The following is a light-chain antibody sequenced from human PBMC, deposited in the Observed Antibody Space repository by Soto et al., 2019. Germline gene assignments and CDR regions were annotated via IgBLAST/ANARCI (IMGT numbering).Light chain of an antibody. CDR2: GAS. J-gene: IGKJ1*01. CDR1: QSVSSSY. CDR3: QQYGSSPWT. Sequence: EIVLTQSPGTLSLSPGERATLSCRASQSVSSSYLAWYQQKPGQAPRLLIYGASSSATGIPDRFGGSGSGTDFTLTISRLEPEAFAVYYYQQYGSSPWTFGQGTKVEIK. V-gene: IGKV3-20*01.